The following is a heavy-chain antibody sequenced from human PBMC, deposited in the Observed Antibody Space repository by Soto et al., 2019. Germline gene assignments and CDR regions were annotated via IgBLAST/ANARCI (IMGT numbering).Heavy chain of an antibody. Sequence: KTSETLSLTCTVSGASISGFYWSWIRKSAGKGLAWIGRIYATGTTDYNPSLKSRVMMSVDTSKKQFSLKLRSVTAADTAVYYCVRDGTKTLRDWFDPWGQGISVTVSS. CDR3: VRDGTKTLRDWFDP. V-gene: IGHV4-4*07. CDR2: IYATGTT. D-gene: IGHD1-1*01. J-gene: IGHJ5*02. CDR1: GASISGFY.